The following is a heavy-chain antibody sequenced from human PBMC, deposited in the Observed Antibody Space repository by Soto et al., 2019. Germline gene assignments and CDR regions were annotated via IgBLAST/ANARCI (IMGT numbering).Heavy chain of an antibody. Sequence: GESPKISCAASGFTFSNHDMHWVRQAPGKGLEWVAVIRSDGTVRNYAESVKGRFTISRDNSKNTLYLEMNSLRVEDTALYYCASKRFDDFDYWGQGTLVTVSS. CDR2: IRSDGTVR. CDR1: GFTFSNHD. D-gene: IGHD3-10*01. J-gene: IGHJ4*02. V-gene: IGHV3-33*01. CDR3: ASKRFDDFDY.